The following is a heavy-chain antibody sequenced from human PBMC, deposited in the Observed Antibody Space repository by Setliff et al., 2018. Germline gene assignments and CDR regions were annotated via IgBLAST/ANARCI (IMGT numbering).Heavy chain of an antibody. Sequence: ASVKVSCKASGATFSSYGISWVRQAPGQGLEWMGGTIPMFGTTEYAQKFQGRLTIITDESTNTAFMQLSSLRSDDTAVYYCARDRSRGPNYSDPWGQGTQVTVSS. J-gene: IGHJ5*02. CDR1: GATFSSYG. CDR3: ARDRSRGPNYSDP. D-gene: IGHD1-7*01. V-gene: IGHV1-69*05. CDR2: TIPMFGTT.